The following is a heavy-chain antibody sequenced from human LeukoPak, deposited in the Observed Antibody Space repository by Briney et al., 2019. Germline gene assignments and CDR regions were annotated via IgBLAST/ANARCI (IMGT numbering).Heavy chain of an antibody. D-gene: IGHD3-3*01. J-gene: IGHJ4*02. CDR1: GGTFSSYA. CDR2: IIPIFGTA. V-gene: IGHV1-69*13. Sequence: VASVKVSCKASGGTFSSYAISWVRQAPGQGLEWMGGIIPIFGTANYAQKFQGRVTITADESTSTAYMELSSLRSEDTAVYYRARSTRIFGVVIISMVYFDYWGQGTLVTVSS. CDR3: ARSTRIFGVVIISMVYFDY.